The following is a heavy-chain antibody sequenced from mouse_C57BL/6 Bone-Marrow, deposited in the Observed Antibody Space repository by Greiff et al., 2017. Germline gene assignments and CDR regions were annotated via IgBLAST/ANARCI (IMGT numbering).Heavy chain of an antibody. D-gene: IGHD1-1*01. CDR3: ARFYGSSWNYAMDY. CDR2: ISNGGGST. CDR1: GFTFSDYY. Sequence: EVQVVESGGGLVQPGGSLKLSCAASGFTFSDYYMYWVRQTPEKRLEWVAYISNGGGSTYYPDTVKGRFTISRDNAKNTLYLQMSRLKSEDTAMYYCARFYGSSWNYAMDYWGQGTSVTVSS. J-gene: IGHJ4*01. V-gene: IGHV5-12*01.